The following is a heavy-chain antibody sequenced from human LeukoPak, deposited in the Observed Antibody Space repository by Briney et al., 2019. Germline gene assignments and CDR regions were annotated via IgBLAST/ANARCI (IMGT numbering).Heavy chain of an antibody. Sequence: SETLSLTCAVSGYSISSGYYWGWIRQPPGKGLEWIGSIYHSGSTYYNPSLKSRVTISVDTSKNQFSLKLSSVTAADTAVYYCAREPKDYDYGDLFDYWGQGTLVTVSP. D-gene: IGHD4-17*01. V-gene: IGHV4-38-2*02. J-gene: IGHJ4*02. CDR3: AREPKDYDYGDLFDY. CDR1: GYSISSGYY. CDR2: IYHSGST.